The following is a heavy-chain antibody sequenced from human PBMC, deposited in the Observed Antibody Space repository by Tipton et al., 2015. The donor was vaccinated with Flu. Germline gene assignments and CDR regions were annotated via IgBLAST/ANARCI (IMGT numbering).Heavy chain of an antibody. CDR3: ARSVVGSGSQYPVGYYYYGMDV. D-gene: IGHD3-10*01. Sequence: TLSLTCVVHGGSFSGYYWSWIRRSPGKGLEWIGEFDHSGTTNYSPSLKSRVTISRDTSKIQFSLNMGSVTAADTAVYYCARSVVGSGSQYPVGYYYYGMDVWGQGTTVTVSS. CDR1: GGSFSGYY. V-gene: IGHV4-34*01. CDR2: FDHSGTT. J-gene: IGHJ6*02.